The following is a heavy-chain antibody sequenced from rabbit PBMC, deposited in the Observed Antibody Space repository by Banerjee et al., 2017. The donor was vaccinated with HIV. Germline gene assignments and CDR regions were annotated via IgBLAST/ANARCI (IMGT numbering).Heavy chain of an antibody. J-gene: IGHJ4*01. Sequence: QEQLEESGGDLVKPGASLTLTCTASGFTISSSYNMCWVRQAPGKGLEWIACIYAGSSSNTYYASWAKGRFTASKTSSTTVTLQMTSLTAADTATYFCARDLAGVIGWNFGLWGPGTLVTVS. CDR2: IYAGSSSNT. CDR3: ARDLAGVIGWNFGL. CDR1: GFTISSSYN. D-gene: IGHD4-1*01. V-gene: IGHV1S45*01.